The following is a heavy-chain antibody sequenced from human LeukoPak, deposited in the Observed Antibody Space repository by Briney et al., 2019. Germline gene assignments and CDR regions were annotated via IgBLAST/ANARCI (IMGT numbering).Heavy chain of an antibody. J-gene: IGHJ4*02. V-gene: IGHV4-59*01. Sequence: SETLSLTCTVSGGSISSYCWNWIRQPPGKGLEWIGYIYYSGSTNYNPSLKSRVTISVDTSKNQFSLKLSSVTAADTAVYYCARGADSSGYYSIFYFDYWGQGTLVTVSS. D-gene: IGHD3-22*01. CDR2: IYYSGST. CDR1: GGSISSYC. CDR3: ARGADSSGYYSIFYFDY.